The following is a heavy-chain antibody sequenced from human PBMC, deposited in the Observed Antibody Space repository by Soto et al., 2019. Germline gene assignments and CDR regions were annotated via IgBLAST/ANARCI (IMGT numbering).Heavy chain of an antibody. CDR3: NSYPDFWGGHTPL. CDR2: VNSKADGGTA. CDR1: GFSITNTW. D-gene: IGHD3-3*01. V-gene: IGHV3-15*07. J-gene: IGHJ4*02. Sequence: EVQLVESGGGLVQPGGSLRLSCAASGFSITNTWMHWVRQAPGKGLEWVCRVNSKADGGTADYAAPVKGRFTVSRDDSKNTQYLQMNSLKMEDTAGYYCNSYPDFWGGHTPLWGQGTLVTVSP.